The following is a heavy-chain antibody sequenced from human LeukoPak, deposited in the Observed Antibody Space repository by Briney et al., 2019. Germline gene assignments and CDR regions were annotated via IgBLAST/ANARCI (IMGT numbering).Heavy chain of an antibody. CDR1: GFTFSSYG. Sequence: PGGSLRLSCAASGFTFSSYGMHWVRQAPGKGLEWVAVISYDGSNKYYADSVKGRFTISRDNSKNTLYLQMNSLRAEDTAVYYCAKREVSPGYYYGMDVWGQGITVTVSS. D-gene: IGHD1-26*01. CDR3: AKREVSPGYYYGMDV. J-gene: IGHJ6*02. V-gene: IGHV3-30*18. CDR2: ISYDGSNK.